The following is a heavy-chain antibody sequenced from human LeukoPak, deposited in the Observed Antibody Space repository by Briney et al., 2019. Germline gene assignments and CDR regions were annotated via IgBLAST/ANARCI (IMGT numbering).Heavy chain of an antibody. J-gene: IGHJ3*01. D-gene: IGHD3/OR15-3a*01. CDR2: IWFDGSNK. Sequence: GGSLRLSCAASGFTFSSYGMFWVPQAPGKGLEWVAVIWFDGSNKNYADSVKGRFTISRDNSKNTLYLQMNSLRAEDTAVYYCARNSAGLVNAFDLWGQGTMVTVSS. CDR1: GFTFSSYG. CDR3: ARNSAGLVNAFDL. V-gene: IGHV3-33*01.